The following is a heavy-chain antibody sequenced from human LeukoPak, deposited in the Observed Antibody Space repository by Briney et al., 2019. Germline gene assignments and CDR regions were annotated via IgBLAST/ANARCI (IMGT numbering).Heavy chain of an antibody. V-gene: IGHV3-9*01. CDR3: AKGGQQQTSEGFDY. CDR1: GFTFDDYA. D-gene: IGHD6-13*01. J-gene: IGHJ4*02. Sequence: GGSLRVSCAASGFTFDDYAMHWVRQAPGKGLEWVSGISWNSGSIGYADSVKGRFTISRDNAKNSLYLQMNSLRAEDTALYYCAKGGQQQTSEGFDYWGQGTLVTVSS. CDR2: ISWNSGSI.